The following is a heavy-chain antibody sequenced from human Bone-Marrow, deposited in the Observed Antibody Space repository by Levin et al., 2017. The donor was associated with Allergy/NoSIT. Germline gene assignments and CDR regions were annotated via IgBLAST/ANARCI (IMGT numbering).Heavy chain of an antibody. CDR1: GGVFSGFS. Sequence: KISCKAAGGVFSGFSIAWVRQAPGRGLEWMGGIIPFIGTTRYARRFQGRVTMTADDSTGIVYMDLSSLRYEDTAVYYCARDRGPYDTSGPYPEEWYNGMDVWGQGTSITVSS. V-gene: IGHV1-69*01. J-gene: IGHJ6*02. D-gene: IGHD3-22*01. CDR3: ARDRGPYDTSGPYPEEWYNGMDV. CDR2: IIPFIGTT.